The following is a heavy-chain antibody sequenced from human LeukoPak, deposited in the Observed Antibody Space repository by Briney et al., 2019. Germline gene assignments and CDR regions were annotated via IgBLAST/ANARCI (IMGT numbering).Heavy chain of an antibody. CDR3: ARRGSYCGGACYTY. V-gene: IGHV4-39*07. CDR1: GGSISSRSYY. J-gene: IGHJ4*02. Sequence: NASETLSLTCTVSGGSISSRSYYWGWIRQPPGKGLEWIGIIYYSGSTYSNPSLRSRVTISVDTSKNQFSLNLSSVTAADTAVYYCARRGSYCGGACYTYWGQGTLVTVSS. CDR2: IYYSGST. D-gene: IGHD2-21*02.